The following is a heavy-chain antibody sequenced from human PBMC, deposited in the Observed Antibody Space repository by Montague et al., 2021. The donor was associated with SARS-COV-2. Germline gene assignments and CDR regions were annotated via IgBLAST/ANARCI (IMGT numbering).Heavy chain of an antibody. CDR1: GGSISSGGYY. CDR2: IYYSGST. J-gene: IGHJ3*02. D-gene: IGHD3-22*01. V-gene: IGHV4-31*03. Sequence: TLSLTCTVSGGSISSGGYYWSWIRQHPGKGLEWIGYIYYSGSTYYNPSLKGRLTISVDTSKNQFSLKLSSVTAADTAVYYCARATMIVVVIGAFDIWGQGTMVTVSS. CDR3: ARATMIVVVIGAFDI.